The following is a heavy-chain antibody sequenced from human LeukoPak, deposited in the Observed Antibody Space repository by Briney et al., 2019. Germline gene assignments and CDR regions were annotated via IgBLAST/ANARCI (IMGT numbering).Heavy chain of an antibody. D-gene: IGHD6-19*01. CDR2: IYGGGSA. Sequence: PGGSLRLSCAASGFTVSSNYMSWVRQAPGKGLEWVSVIYGGGSAYYADSVKGRFTISRDSSKNTLYLQMNSLRAEDTAVYYCARDPLGSGWYFDYWGQGTLVTVSS. V-gene: IGHV3-66*01. J-gene: IGHJ4*02. CDR1: GFTVSSNY. CDR3: ARDPLGSGWYFDY.